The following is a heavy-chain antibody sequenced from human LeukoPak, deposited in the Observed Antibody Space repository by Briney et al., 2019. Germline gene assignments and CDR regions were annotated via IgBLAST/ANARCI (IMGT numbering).Heavy chain of an antibody. Sequence: PGGSLRLSCSASGFTFSDYYMSWIRQAPGKGLEWVSAITGSGGRTYYADCVKGRFTISRDNSKNTLYLQMNSLRAVDTAIYYCAKEYTGTFSPFPSYFDNWGQGTLVTVSS. CDR3: AKEYTGTFSPFPSYFDN. CDR2: ITGSGGRT. CDR1: GFTFSDYY. J-gene: IGHJ4*02. D-gene: IGHD1-26*01. V-gene: IGHV3-23*01.